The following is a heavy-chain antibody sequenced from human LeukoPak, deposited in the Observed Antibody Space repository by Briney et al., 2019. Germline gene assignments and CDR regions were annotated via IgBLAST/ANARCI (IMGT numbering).Heavy chain of an antibody. CDR2: ISGSGGST. V-gene: IGHV3-23*01. CDR1: GFTFSSYA. Sequence: GGSLRLSCAASGFTFSSYAMSWVRQAPGKGLKWVSAISGSGGSTYYADSVKGRFTISRDNSKDTLYLQMNSLRAEDTAVYYCAEDLGYDYMDVWGKGTTVTVSS. J-gene: IGHJ6*03. CDR3: AEDLGYDYMDV. D-gene: IGHD3-3*01.